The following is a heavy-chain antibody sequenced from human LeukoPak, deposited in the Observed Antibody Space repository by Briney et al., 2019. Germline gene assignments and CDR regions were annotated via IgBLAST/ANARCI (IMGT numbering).Heavy chain of an antibody. D-gene: IGHD1-26*01. CDR1: GYSISSGYY. CDR3: ARLPSGSY. V-gene: IGHV4-38-2*01. J-gene: IGHJ4*02. CDR2: IYHSGST. Sequence: PSETLSLTCAVSGYSISSGYYWGWIRQPPGKGLEWIGSIYHSGSTYYNPSLKSRVTISVDTSKNQFSLKLCSVTAADTAVYYCARLPSGSYSSQGTLVTVSS.